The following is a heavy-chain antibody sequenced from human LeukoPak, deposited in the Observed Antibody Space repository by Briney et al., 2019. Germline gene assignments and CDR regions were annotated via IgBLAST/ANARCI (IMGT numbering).Heavy chain of an antibody. CDR3: ARDTNYYDSSGYYFWSFDP. CDR1: GGSISSYY. D-gene: IGHD3-22*01. CDR2: IYTSGST. V-gene: IGHV4-4*07. J-gene: IGHJ5*02. Sequence: SETLSLTCTVSGGSISSYYWSWIRQPAGKGLEWIGRIYTSGSTNYNPSLKSRVTMSVDTSKNQFSLKLSSVTAADTAVYYCARDTNYYDSSGYYFWSFDPWGQGTLVTVSS.